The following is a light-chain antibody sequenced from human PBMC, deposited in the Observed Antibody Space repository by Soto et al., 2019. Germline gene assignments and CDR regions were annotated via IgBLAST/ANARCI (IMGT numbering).Light chain of an antibody. CDR2: DDY. CDR1: KIGDKS. Sequence: SSELAQPPSVSVAPGQPASLTCGGDKIGDKSVHWYQQKPGQAPVMVVYDDYDRPSGIPERFSGSNSGNTATLTISGVEAGDEADYYCQVWDSSADRVAVFGGGTKLTVL. CDR3: QVWDSSADRVAV. J-gene: IGLJ2*01. V-gene: IGLV3-21*02.